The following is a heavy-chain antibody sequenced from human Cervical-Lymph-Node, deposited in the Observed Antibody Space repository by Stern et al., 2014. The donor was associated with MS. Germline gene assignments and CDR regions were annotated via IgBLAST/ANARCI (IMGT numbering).Heavy chain of an antibody. CDR1: GATFSTNG. V-gene: IGHV1-69*01. Sequence: VQLVESGAEVKKPGSSVKVSCKVSGATFSTNGISWVRQGPGQGLEWMGATVPIFERSNYAQSFPCRVTITADEPTSTSYMDLTSLRSDDTGVYYCAREHHGGNFAAWGQGTLVTVSS. CDR3: AREHHGGNFAA. CDR2: TVPIFERS. J-gene: IGHJ5*02. D-gene: IGHD4-23*01.